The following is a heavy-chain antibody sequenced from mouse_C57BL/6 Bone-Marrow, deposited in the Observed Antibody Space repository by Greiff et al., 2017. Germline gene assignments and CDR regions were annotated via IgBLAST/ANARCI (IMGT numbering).Heavy chain of an antibody. CDR1: GFNIKDDY. J-gene: IGHJ2*01. D-gene: IGHD2-4*01. V-gene: IGHV14-4*01. CDR3: TTEGYDYPY. Sequence: EVKLVESGAELVRPGASVKLSCTASGFNIKDDYMHWVKQRPEQGLEWIGWIDPENGDTEYASKFQGKATITADTSSNTAYLQLSSLTSEDTAVYYCTTEGYDYPYWGQGTTLTVSS. CDR2: IDPENGDT.